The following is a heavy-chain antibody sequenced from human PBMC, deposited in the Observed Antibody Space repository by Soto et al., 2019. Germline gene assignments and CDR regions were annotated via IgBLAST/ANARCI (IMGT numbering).Heavy chain of an antibody. D-gene: IGHD4-17*01. CDR2: IIPFFGTA. V-gene: IGHV1-69*13. CDR1: GGTFSTFG. CDR3: ARTAPMDAGDKHYYDF. Sequence: SVKVSCKTSGGTFSTFGISWVRQAPGQGLEWMGGIIPFFGTAEYSQKFEDRITITADESTNTVYMDLRSLTSEDTAIYYCARTAPMDAGDKHYYDFWGQGALVTVSS. J-gene: IGHJ4*02.